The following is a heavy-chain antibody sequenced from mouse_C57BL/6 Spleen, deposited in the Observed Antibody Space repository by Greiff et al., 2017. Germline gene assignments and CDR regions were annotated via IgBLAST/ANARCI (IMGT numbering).Heavy chain of an antibody. Sequence: VQLQQSGPELVKPGASVKISCKASGYAFSSSWMNWVKQRPGKGLEWIGRIYPGDGDTNYNGKFKGKATLTADKSSSTAYMQLSSLTSEDSAVYFYAGYGSSPLYAMDYWGQGTSVTVSS. CDR1: GYAFSSSW. D-gene: IGHD1-1*01. CDR3: AGYGSSPLYAMDY. J-gene: IGHJ4*01. V-gene: IGHV1-82*01. CDR2: IYPGDGDT.